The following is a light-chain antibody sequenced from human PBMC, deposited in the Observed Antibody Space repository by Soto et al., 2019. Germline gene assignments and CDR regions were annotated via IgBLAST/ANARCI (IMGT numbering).Light chain of an antibody. CDR1: QGISSY. Sequence: AIRMTQSPSSFSASTGDRVTITCRASQGISSYLAWYQQKPGKAPKLLIYAASTLQSGVPSRFNGSGSGTDFTLTFSCLQSEDFATYYCQQYYSYPWTCGQGTKVEIK. V-gene: IGKV1-8*01. J-gene: IGKJ1*01. CDR3: QQYYSYPWT. CDR2: AAS.